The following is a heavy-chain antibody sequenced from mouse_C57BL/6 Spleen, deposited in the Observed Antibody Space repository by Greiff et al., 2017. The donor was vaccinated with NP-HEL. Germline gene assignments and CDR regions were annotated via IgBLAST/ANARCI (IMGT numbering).Heavy chain of an antibody. Sequence: QVQLQQPGAELVKPGASVKLSCKASGYTFTSYWMQWVKQRPGQGLEWIGELDPFDSYTNYNQKFKGKATLTVDTSSSTAYMQLSSLTSEDSAVYYCARKPDYYGYWGQGTTLTVSS. CDR2: LDPFDSYT. J-gene: IGHJ2*01. CDR3: ARKPDYYGY. D-gene: IGHD1-1*01. V-gene: IGHV1-50*01. CDR1: GYTFTSYW.